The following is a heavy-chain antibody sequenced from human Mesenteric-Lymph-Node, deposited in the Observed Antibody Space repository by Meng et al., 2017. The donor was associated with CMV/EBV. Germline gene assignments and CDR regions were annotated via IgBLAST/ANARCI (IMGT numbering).Heavy chain of an antibody. CDR3: ARHQRWLKSEGGFNY. J-gene: IGHJ4*02. V-gene: IGHV4-34*01. Sequence: QVQLKQWGAGLLKPSETLSLTCAVYGGSFSAYYWSWIRQPPGKGLEWIGEINHSGSTNYNPSLKSRVTISVDTSKNQFSLKLSSVTAADTAVYYCARHQRWLKSEGGFNYWGQGTLVTVSS. D-gene: IGHD4-23*01. CDR2: INHSGST. CDR1: GGSFSAYY.